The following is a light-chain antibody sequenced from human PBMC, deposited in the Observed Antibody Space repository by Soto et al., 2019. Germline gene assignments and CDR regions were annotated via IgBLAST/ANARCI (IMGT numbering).Light chain of an antibody. J-gene: IGKJ3*01. Sequence: EIVMTQSPAILSVSPGERATLSCRASQSISSNLAWYQQKPGQAPRLLIYGASTRATGIPAKFSGSGSGTEVTLTISSLQSEDFAVYYCQQYNNWPFTFGPGTKVDIK. V-gene: IGKV3-15*01. CDR3: QQYNNWPFT. CDR2: GAS. CDR1: QSISSN.